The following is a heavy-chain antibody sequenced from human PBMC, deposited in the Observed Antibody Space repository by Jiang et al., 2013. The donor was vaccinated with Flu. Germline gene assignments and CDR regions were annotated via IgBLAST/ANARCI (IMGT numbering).Heavy chain of an antibody. J-gene: IGHJ4*02. CDR1: GYSFFSYW. D-gene: IGHD6-19*01. Sequence: PGESLRISCKGSGYSFFSYWIGWVRQMPGKGLEWMGMIFPGDSETIYSPSFQGQVTISADKTISTAYLQWSSLKTSDTAIYYCARTSSGGTEYWGEGTLVTVSP. CDR2: IFPGDSET. CDR3: ARTSSGGTEY. V-gene: IGHV5-51*01.